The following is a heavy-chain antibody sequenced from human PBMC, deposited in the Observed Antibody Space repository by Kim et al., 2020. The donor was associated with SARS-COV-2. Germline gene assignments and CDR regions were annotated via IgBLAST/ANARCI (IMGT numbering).Heavy chain of an antibody. V-gene: IGHV3-73*01. CDR2: IRSKANSYAT. Sequence: GGSLRLSCAASGFTFSGSAMHWVRQASGKGLEWVGRIRSKANSYATAYAASVKGRFTISRDDSKNTAYLQMNSLKTEDTAVYYCTRRKVLVQGYYGMDVWGQGTTVTVSS. CDR3: TRRKVLVQGYYGMDV. J-gene: IGHJ6*02. D-gene: IGHD3-10*01. CDR1: GFTFSGSA.